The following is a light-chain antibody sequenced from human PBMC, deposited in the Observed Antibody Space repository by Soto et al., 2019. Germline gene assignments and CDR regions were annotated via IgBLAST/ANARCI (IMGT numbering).Light chain of an antibody. CDR2: DAS. V-gene: IGKV3D-15*02. CDR1: QSVSSK. CDR3: QQYDNSPGT. J-gene: IGKJ4*01. Sequence: EIVMTQSPATLSVSPGERATLSCRASQSVSSKLAWYQQKPGQAPRLLIHDASTRATGIPDRFSGSGSGTDFTLTISRLEPEDFAVYYCQQYDNSPGTFGGGTKLDIK.